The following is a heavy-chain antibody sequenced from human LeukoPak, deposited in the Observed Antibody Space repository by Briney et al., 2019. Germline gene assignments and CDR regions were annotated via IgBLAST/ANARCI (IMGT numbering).Heavy chain of an antibody. V-gene: IGHV3-23*01. J-gene: IGHJ4*02. CDR3: VRAMGSIVDF. Sequence: GGSLRLSCAASGFTFSSYAMSWVRQVPGKGLEWVSAISGSGGSTYYADSVKGRFTISRDNSKNTLYLQMSSLRAEDTGIYYCVRAMGSIVDFWGQGTLVTVSS. D-gene: IGHD6-6*01. CDR1: GFTFSSYA. CDR2: ISGSGGST.